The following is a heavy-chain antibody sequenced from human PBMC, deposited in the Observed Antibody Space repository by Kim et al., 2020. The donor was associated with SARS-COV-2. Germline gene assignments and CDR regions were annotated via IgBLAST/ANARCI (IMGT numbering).Heavy chain of an antibody. Sequence: GGSLRLSCAASGFTFDDYGMSWVRQAPGKGLEWVSGINWNGGSTGYADSVKGRFTISRDNAKNSLYLQMNSLRAEDTALYYCARGGVYYDSSGYYGYWGQRTLFTVSS. V-gene: IGHV3-20*04. J-gene: IGHJ4*02. CDR3: ARGGVYYDSSGYYGY. CDR2: INWNGGST. D-gene: IGHD3-22*01. CDR1: GFTFDDYG.